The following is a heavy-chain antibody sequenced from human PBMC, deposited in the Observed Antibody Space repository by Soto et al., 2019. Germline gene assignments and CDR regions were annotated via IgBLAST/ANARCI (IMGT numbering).Heavy chain of an antibody. V-gene: IGHV1-2*04. CDR3: ARASDYDSSGYYGY. D-gene: IGHD3-22*01. J-gene: IGHJ4*02. CDR2: INPNSGGT. CDR1: GYTFTGYY. Sequence: GASVKVSCKASGYTFTGYYMHWVRQAPGQGLEWMGWINPNSGGTNYAQKFQGWVTMTRDTSISTAYMELSSLRSEDTAVYYCARASDYDSSGYYGYWGQGTLVTVSS.